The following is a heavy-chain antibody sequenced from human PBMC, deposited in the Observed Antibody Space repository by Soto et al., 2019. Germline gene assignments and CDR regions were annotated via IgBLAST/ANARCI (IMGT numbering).Heavy chain of an antibody. CDR1: GFTFSSYA. D-gene: IGHD6-19*01. V-gene: IGHV3-23*01. CDR2: ISGSGGST. J-gene: IGHJ4*02. Sequence: EVQLLESGGGLVQPGGSLRLSCAASGFTFSSYAMSWVRQAPGKGLEWVSAISGSGGSTYYADSVKGRFTISRDNSKNTLYLQMNSLRAEDTAVYYCAKVGRGAVAVTRYYFDYWGQGTLVTVSS. CDR3: AKVGRGAVAVTRYYFDY.